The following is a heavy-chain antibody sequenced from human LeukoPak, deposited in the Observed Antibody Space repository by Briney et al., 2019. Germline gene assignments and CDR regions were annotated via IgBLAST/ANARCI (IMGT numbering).Heavy chain of an antibody. CDR1: GGSISSCSSY. CDR2: VYYSGST. Sequence: SETLSLTCTVSGGSISSCSSYWGWFRQPPGKGLEWIGTVYYSGSTYYNPSLKSRVTISVDTSKNQFSLKLSSVTAADTAVYYCARVRAPYRSGSQYDPWGQGTLVTVSS. D-gene: IGHD6-19*01. CDR3: ARVRAPYRSGSQYDP. J-gene: IGHJ5*02. V-gene: IGHV4-39*07.